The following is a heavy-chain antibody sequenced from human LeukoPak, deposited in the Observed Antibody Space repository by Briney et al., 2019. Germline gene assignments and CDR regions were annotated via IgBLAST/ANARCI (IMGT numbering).Heavy chain of an antibody. CDR2: IHYSGGST. D-gene: IGHD3-16*01. Sequence: GGSLRLSCAASGFTFTNYAMSWVRQAPGKGLEWVSSIHYSGGSTYYADSVKGRFTISRDNAKNSLHLQMNSLRDEDTAVYYCARGGFDAFDIWGQGTMVTVSS. CDR1: GFTFTNYA. CDR3: ARGGFDAFDI. J-gene: IGHJ3*02. V-gene: IGHV3-23*01.